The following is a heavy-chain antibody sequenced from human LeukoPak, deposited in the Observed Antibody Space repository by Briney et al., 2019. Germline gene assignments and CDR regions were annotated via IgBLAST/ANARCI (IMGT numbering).Heavy chain of an antibody. CDR3: ARERYYGSGGLFDY. D-gene: IGHD3-10*01. Sequence: SETLSLTCAVSGYSISSGYYWAGIRQSPGKGLECIGSIYHSGTAYYNPSLKSRVTISVDTSKNQFSLKLRPVTAADTAVYFCARERYYGSGGLFDYWGQGTLVTVSS. J-gene: IGHJ4*02. V-gene: IGHV4-38-2*02. CDR1: GYSISSGYY. CDR2: IYHSGTA.